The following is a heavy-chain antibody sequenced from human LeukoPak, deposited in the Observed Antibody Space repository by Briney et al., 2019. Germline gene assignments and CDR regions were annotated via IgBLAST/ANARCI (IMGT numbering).Heavy chain of an antibody. CDR1: AFTFSVYW. CDR3: VRDGIRDIPGIITIRYDY. Sequence: PGGSLTLTCSASAFTFSVYWMTWVRQPPGKGLEWVATIKEDGSDKYYVNSVRGRFTNSRDNAENSLYLQMNRLTAEDTVLYYCVRDGIRDIPGIITIRYDYWGQGTLVTVSS. J-gene: IGHJ4*02. CDR2: IKEDGSDK. V-gene: IGHV3-7*05. D-gene: IGHD3-10*01.